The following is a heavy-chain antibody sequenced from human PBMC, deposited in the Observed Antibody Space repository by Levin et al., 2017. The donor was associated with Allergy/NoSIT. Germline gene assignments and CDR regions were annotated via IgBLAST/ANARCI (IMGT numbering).Heavy chain of an antibody. D-gene: IGHD3-9*01. CDR3: AKDLTREGLRYFDWSPLDY. CDR1: GFTFSSYG. Sequence: PGGSLRLSCAASGFTFSSYGMHWVRQAPGKGLEWVAVISYDGSNKYYADSVKGRFTISRDNSKNTLYLQMNSLRAEDTAVYYCAKDLTREGLRYFDWSPLDYWGQGTLVTVSS. J-gene: IGHJ4*02. CDR2: ISYDGSNK. V-gene: IGHV3-30*18.